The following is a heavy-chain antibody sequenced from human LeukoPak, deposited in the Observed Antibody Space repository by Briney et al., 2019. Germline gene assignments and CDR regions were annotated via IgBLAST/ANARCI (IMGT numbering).Heavy chain of an antibody. Sequence: GGSLRLSCAASGFTFTNYAMSWVRQAPGKGLEWVSTIGKSGGGTYYADSVKGRFTISRDNSKSTLYLQMNSLRAEDTAVYYRAKRDSAGLYYFDYWGQGTLVTVSS. CDR1: GFTFTNYA. J-gene: IGHJ4*02. CDR2: IGKSGGGT. D-gene: IGHD5-18*01. CDR3: AKRDSAGLYYFDY. V-gene: IGHV3-23*01.